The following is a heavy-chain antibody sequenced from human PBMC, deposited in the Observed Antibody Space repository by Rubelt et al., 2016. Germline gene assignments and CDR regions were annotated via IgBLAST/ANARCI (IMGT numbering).Heavy chain of an antibody. CDR2: INHSGTT. J-gene: IGHJ4*02. V-gene: IGHV4-59*12. CDR3: ARVSLDIVVVPANYFDY. CDR1: GGSISSYY. D-gene: IGHD2-2*03. Sequence: QVQLQESGPGLVKPSETLSLTCTVSGGSISSYYWSWIRQPPGKGLEWIGEINHSGTTKYNPSLKSRVTVSVDTSKKQFSLKLSSVTAADTAVYYCARVSLDIVVVPANYFDYWGQGTLVTVSS.